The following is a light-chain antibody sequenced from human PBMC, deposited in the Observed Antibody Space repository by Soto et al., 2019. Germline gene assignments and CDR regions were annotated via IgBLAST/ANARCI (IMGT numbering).Light chain of an antibody. Sequence: AIQMTQSPSSLSASIGDRVTIICRASQGIRNDLGWYQQKPGKAPKLLIYHASTLESGVPSRFSGSGSGTEFTLTISSLQPDDFATYYCQQYNSYSFGQGTKVDIK. CDR3: QQYNSYS. CDR1: QGIRND. V-gene: IGKV1-13*02. CDR2: HAS. J-gene: IGKJ1*01.